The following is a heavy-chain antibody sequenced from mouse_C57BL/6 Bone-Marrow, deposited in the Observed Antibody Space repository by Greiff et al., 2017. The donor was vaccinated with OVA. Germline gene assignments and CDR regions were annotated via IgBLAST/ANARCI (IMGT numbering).Heavy chain of an antibody. D-gene: IGHD6-2*01. CDR2: IDPENGDT. J-gene: IGHJ4*01. CDR3: TRGLYYAMDY. CDR1: GFNIKDDY. V-gene: IGHV14-4*01. Sequence: VQLKQSGAELVRPGASVKLSCTASGFNIKDDYMHWVKQRPEQGLEWIGWIDPENGDTEYASKFQGKATITADTSSNTAYLQLSSLTSEDTAVYYCTRGLYYAMDYWGQGTSVTVSS.